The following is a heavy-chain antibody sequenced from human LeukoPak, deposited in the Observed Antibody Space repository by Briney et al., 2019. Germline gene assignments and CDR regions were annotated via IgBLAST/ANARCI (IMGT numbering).Heavy chain of an antibody. V-gene: IGHV3-33*01. D-gene: IGHD6-13*01. CDR3: ATEIAAAARFNKDY. CDR1: GFTFSSYG. CDR2: IWYDGSNK. Sequence: GGSLRLFCAASGFTFSSYGMHWVRPAPDQGLEWVAVIWYDGSNKYYADSVKGRFTISRDNSKNTMYLQMNSLRAEDTAVYYCATEIAAAARFNKDYWGQGTLVTVSS. J-gene: IGHJ4*02.